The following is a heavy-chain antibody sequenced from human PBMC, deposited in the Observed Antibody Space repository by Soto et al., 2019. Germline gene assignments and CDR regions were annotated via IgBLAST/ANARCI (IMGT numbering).Heavy chain of an antibody. Sequence: QVQLVQSGAEVKKPGSSVKVSCQASGGTFSSYAISWVRQAPGPGLEWMGGIIPIFGTADYAQKFQDRVTMTADESTGTACMELRSLRSEDTAVYYCASQYGGSGSSSRVGYYYYGMDVWGQGTTVTVSS. J-gene: IGHJ6*02. V-gene: IGHV1-69*12. D-gene: IGHD3-10*01. CDR2: IIPIFGTA. CDR1: GGTFSSYA. CDR3: ASQYGGSGSSSRVGYYYYGMDV.